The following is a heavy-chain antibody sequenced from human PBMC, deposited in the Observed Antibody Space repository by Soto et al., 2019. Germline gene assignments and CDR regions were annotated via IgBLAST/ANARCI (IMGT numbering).Heavy chain of an antibody. CDR1: GFTFSSYS. Sequence: GGSLRLSCAASGFTFSSYSMNWVRQAPGEGLEWVSSISSSSSYIYYADSVKGRFTISRDDAKNSLYLQMNSLRAEDTAVYYCARDTTTDSSGYYYSPNNFDYWGQGTLVTVSS. CDR3: ARDTTTDSSGYYYSPNNFDY. V-gene: IGHV3-21*01. D-gene: IGHD3-22*01. CDR2: ISSSSSYI. J-gene: IGHJ4*02.